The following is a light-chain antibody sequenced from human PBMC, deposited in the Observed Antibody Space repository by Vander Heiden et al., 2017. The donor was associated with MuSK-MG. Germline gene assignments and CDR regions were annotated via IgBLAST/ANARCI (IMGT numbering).Light chain of an antibody. CDR3: MQAKHWPYT. CDR2: KTS. CDR1: QSLVSHDGNTF. Sequence: DAVMSQSPFCLPVTVGPSAAISCRSSQSLVSHDGNTFLNWLHQRPGQPPRVIIYKTSTRGSGVPNRFSGSASGTDFTLTISRVEPEDVGVYYCMQAKHWPYTFGQGTTLEIK. J-gene: IGKJ2*01. V-gene: IGKV2-30*01.